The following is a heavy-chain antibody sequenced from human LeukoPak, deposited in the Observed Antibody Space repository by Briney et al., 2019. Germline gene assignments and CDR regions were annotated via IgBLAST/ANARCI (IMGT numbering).Heavy chain of an antibody. CDR1: GLTFRIYA. J-gene: IGHJ4*02. D-gene: IGHD2-21*02. CDR2: ISGSGGGT. CDR3: AKPAYCGGDCSTFYFDY. Sequence: GGSLSLSCAASGLTFRIYAMSWVRQSPGKGLEWVSNISGSGGGTYYADSVKGRFTISRDNSKNTLYLQMNSLRAEDTAVYYCAKPAYCGGDCSTFYFDYWGEGALVTVSS. V-gene: IGHV3-23*01.